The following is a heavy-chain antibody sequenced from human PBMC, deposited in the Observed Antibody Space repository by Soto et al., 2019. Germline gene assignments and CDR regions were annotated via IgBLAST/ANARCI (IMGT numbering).Heavy chain of an antibody. CDR3: AKDFTVPLGY. D-gene: IGHD4-4*01. CDR2: ISYDGSNK. J-gene: IGHJ4*02. V-gene: IGHV3-30*18. Sequence: GGSLRLSYAASGFTFSSYCMSWVRQAPGKGLEWVAVISYDGSNKYYADSVKGRFTISRDNPKNTLYLQMNSLRAEDTAVYYCAKDFTVPLGYWGQGTLVTVSS. CDR1: GFTFSSYC.